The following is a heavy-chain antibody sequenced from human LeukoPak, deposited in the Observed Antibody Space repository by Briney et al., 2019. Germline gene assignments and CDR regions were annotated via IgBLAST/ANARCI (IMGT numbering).Heavy chain of an antibody. V-gene: IGHV3-30*02. CDR3: AKDLEVETSMITDY. CDR1: GFTFSSYG. CDR2: IRYDGSNK. Sequence: GGSLRLSCAASGFTFSSYGMHWVRQAPGKGLEWVAFIRYDGSNKYYADSVKGRFTISRDNSKNTLYLQMNSLRAEDTAVYYCAKDLEVETSMITDYWGQGTLVTVSS. D-gene: IGHD5-18*01. J-gene: IGHJ4*02.